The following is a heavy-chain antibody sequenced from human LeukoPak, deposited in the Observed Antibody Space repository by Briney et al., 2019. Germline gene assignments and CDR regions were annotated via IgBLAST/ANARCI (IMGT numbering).Heavy chain of an antibody. D-gene: IGHD6-19*01. CDR2: ISGSGGST. J-gene: IGHJ4*02. Sequence: GGSLRLSCAASGFTFSSYAMSGCRQAPGKGREGCSAISGSGGSTYYADSVKGRFPISRDNSNNTLYLQMNSLRAEDTAVYYCAKDLYLQWLVPFSTGIYFDYWGQGTLVTVSS. CDR1: GFTFSSYA. CDR3: AKDLYLQWLVPFSTGIYFDY. V-gene: IGHV3-23*01.